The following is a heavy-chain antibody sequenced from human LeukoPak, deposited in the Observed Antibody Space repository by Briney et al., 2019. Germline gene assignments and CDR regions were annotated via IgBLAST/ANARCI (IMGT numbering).Heavy chain of an antibody. CDR2: ISGSGSDT. CDR3: ARVGSIAAAGTPDY. J-gene: IGHJ2*01. Sequence: PGGSLRLSCAASGFIFSDYYMTWIRQAAGKGLEWLSYISGSGSDTNYADSVKGRFTTSRDNAKNSLYLQMNSLRAEDTAVYYCARVGSIAAAGTPDYWGRGTLVTVSS. CDR1: GFIFSDYY. D-gene: IGHD6-13*01. V-gene: IGHV3-11*06.